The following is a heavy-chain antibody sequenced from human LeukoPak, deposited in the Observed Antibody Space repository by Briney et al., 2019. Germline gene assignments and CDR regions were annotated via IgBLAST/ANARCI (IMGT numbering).Heavy chain of an antibody. CDR3: ARDSLIQYGSGSYWGFDY. J-gene: IGHJ4*02. CDR1: GFTFSNYW. D-gene: IGHD3-10*01. Sequence: GGPLRLSCAASGFTFSNYWMSWVRQAPGKGAEGVGDIKKDGRDKYYVGSVKGGFTISREKAKNSLYLQMNSLTAEDTAVYYCARDSLIQYGSGSYWGFDYWGQGTLVTVSS. CDR2: IKKDGRDK. V-gene: IGHV3-7*03.